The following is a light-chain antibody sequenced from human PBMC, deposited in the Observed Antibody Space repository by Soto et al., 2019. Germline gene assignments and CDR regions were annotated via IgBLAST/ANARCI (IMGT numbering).Light chain of an antibody. V-gene: IGKV3-15*01. J-gene: IGKJ5*01. Sequence: EIVMKQSPATMSVSPGERATLSCRASQSVSSKLAGYQQKPGQAPRLLIYGASTRATGIPARFSGIGSGTEFTLTISSLQPEDFAVYYCQQHNNWPTITFSQGTRLEIK. CDR3: QQHNNWPTIT. CDR1: QSVSSK. CDR2: GAS.